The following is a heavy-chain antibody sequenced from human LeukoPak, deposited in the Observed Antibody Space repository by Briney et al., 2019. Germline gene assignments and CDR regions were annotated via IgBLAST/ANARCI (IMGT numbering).Heavy chain of an antibody. D-gene: IGHD2-2*01. CDR3: ARLPAANYYYYYCMDV. Sequence: GGSLRLSCAASGFTFSSYSMNWVRQAPGKGLEWVSYISSSSSTIYYADSVKGRFTISRDNAKNSLYLQMNSLRAEDTAVYYCARLPAANYYYYYCMDVWGKGTTVTVSS. J-gene: IGHJ6*03. CDR2: ISSSSSTI. CDR1: GFTFSSYS. V-gene: IGHV3-48*04.